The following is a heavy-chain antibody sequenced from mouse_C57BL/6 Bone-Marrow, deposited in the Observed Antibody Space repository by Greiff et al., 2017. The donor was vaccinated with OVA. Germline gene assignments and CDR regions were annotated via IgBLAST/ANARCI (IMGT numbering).Heavy chain of an antibody. J-gene: IGHJ2*01. CDR2: ISYDGSN. D-gene: IGHD2-1*01. V-gene: IGHV3-6*01. CDR3: ARESTMVVEGHYFDY. Sequence: EVQLQQSGPGLVKPSQSLSLTCSVTGYSITSGYYWNWIRQFPGNKLEWMGYISYDGSNNYNPSLKNRISITRDTSKNQFFLKLNSVTTEDTATYYCARESTMVVEGHYFDYWGQGTTLTVSS. CDR1: GYSITSGYY.